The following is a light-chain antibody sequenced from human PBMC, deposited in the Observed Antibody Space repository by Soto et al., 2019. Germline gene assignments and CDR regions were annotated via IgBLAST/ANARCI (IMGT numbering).Light chain of an antibody. V-gene: IGLV1-44*01. CDR2: SNN. J-gene: IGLJ1*01. CDR3: AAWDDSLKTYV. CDR1: SSNTASNT. Sequence: QSVRTQPPSASGTPGQRVTISCSGSSSNTASNTVNWYQQLPGTAPKLLIYSNNQRPSGVPDRFSGSKSGTSASLAISGLQSEDEADYSCAAWDDSLKTYVFGNGTKVTVL.